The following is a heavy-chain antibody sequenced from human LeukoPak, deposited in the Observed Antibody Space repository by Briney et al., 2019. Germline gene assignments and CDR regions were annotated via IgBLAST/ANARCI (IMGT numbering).Heavy chain of an antibody. V-gene: IGHV4-34*01. Sequence: SETLSLTCAVYGGSFSGYYWSWIRQPPGKGLEWIGEINHSGSTNYNPSLKGRVTISVDTSKNQFSLKLSSVTAADTAVYYCAVTHDYGGNGFDYWGQGTLVTVSS. CDR3: AVTHDYGGNGFDY. D-gene: IGHD4-23*01. J-gene: IGHJ4*02. CDR1: GGSFSGYY. CDR2: INHSGST.